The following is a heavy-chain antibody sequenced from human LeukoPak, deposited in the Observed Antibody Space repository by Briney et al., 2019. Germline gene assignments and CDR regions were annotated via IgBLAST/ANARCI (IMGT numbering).Heavy chain of an antibody. V-gene: IGHV3-23*01. CDR3: AKNADRGAYCRGGSCYPYYYYYMDV. J-gene: IGHJ6*03. D-gene: IGHD2-15*01. CDR1: GFTFSSYA. Sequence: GGSLRLSRAASGFTFSSYAMGWVRQAPGKGLEWVSSISHTGGSPYYADSVKGRFTVSRDNSKNTLYLQMNSLTVEDTAIYYCAKNADRGAYCRGGSCYPYYYYYMDVWGTGTTVTISS. CDR2: ISHTGGSP.